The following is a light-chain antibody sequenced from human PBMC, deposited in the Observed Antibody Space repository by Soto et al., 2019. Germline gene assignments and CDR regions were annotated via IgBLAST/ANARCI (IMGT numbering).Light chain of an antibody. CDR3: QQSYSIPWT. V-gene: IGKV1-39*01. J-gene: IGKJ1*01. Sequence: DIQMTQSPSSLSASVGDRVTITCRTSQSINSYLNWYQQKPGKAPKLLIYTASSLQSGVPSRFSGSGSGTDFTLTINSLQHEDFATYYCQQSYSIPWTFGQGTKVEIK. CDR2: TAS. CDR1: QSINSY.